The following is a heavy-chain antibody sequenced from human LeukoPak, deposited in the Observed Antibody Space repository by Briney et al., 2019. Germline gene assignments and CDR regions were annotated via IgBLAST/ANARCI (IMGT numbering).Heavy chain of an antibody. CDR2: SSGSGGIT. D-gene: IGHD1-26*01. V-gene: IGHV3-23*01. Sequence: GGSLRLSCEASGFTFSRYAMIWVRQAPGKGLEWVSGSSGSGGITSYADSVKGRFTISRDNSKNTLYLQMKSLRAEDTALYYGAKGGTESYHYYGMDVWAKGPRSPSP. J-gene: IGHJ6*02. CDR3: AKGGTESYHYYGMDV. CDR1: GFTFSRYA.